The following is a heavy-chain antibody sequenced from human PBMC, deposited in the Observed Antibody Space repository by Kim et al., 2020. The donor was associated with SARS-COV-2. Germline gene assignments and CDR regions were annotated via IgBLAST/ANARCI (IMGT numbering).Heavy chain of an antibody. CDR1: GFTFSDYY. Sequence: GGSLRLSCAASGFTFSDYYMSWIRQAPGKGLEWVSYISSSSSYTNYADSVKGRFTISRDNAKNSLYLQMNSLRAEDTAVYYCARDRVDTAMVTYFFYYYGMDVWGQGTTVTVSS. V-gene: IGHV3-11*06. CDR2: ISSSSSYT. CDR3: ARDRVDTAMVTYFFYYYGMDV. J-gene: IGHJ6*02. D-gene: IGHD5-18*01.